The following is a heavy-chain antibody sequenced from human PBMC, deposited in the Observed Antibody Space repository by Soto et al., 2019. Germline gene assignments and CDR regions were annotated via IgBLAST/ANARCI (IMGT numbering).Heavy chain of an antibody. D-gene: IGHD5-12*01. CDR2: ISHLEST. CDR3: ARGGGYDPFDY. V-gene: IGHV4-30-2*01. J-gene: IGHJ4*02. CDR1: GASITYGGYS. Sequence: QLQLHQSGSGLVKASQTLSLTCTLSGASITYGGYSWSWIRQPPGMDLEWLGYISHLESTFYNPSFQSRLTLSIDRSKNQFSLKLASMTAADTAVYYCARGGGYDPFDYWGQGTLVTVAS.